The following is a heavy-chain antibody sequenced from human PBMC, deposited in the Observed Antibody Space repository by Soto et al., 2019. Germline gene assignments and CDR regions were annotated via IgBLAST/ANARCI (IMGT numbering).Heavy chain of an antibody. CDR2: IHYNGNT. D-gene: IGHD3-16*01. V-gene: IGHV4-59*12. CDR1: CDSISSYS. Sequence: SETLSLTCTVSCDSISSYSWSWIRQPPGKGLEWIGNIHYNGNTHYSPSLKSRVTISVDTSKNQFSLRLTSVTAADTAVYYCARAEGPKYALHYSGQAALVPVS. CDR3: ARAEGPKYALHY. J-gene: IGHJ4*02.